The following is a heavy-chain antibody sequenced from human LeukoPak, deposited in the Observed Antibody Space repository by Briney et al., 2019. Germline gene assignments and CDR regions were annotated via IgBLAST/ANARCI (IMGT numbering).Heavy chain of an antibody. CDR2: ISGSGGSI. CDR3: AKVFRGYFDY. CDR1: GFTFSSYA. J-gene: IGHJ4*02. D-gene: IGHD3-9*01. V-gene: IGHV3-23*01. Sequence: PGGSLRLSCAASGFTFSSYAMSWVRQAPGKGLEWVSAISGSGGSIYYADSVKGRLTIARDNSKNTLYLQMNSLRAEDTAVYNCAKVFRGYFDYWGQGTLVTVSS.